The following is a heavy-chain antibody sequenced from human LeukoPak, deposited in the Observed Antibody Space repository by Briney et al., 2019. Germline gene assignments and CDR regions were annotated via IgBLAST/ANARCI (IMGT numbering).Heavy chain of an antibody. Sequence: SETLSLTCTVSGCSIRSSSYYWGWIRQPPGKGLEWVGSIYYSGSTNYKPSLRSRVTISVDTSKNQFSLKLSSVTAADTDVYYCARHAGSYYTYNFDYWGQGTLVTVSS. V-gene: IGHV4-39*01. J-gene: IGHJ4*02. CDR1: GCSIRSSSYY. D-gene: IGHD3-22*01. CDR2: IYYSGST. CDR3: ARHAGSYYTYNFDY.